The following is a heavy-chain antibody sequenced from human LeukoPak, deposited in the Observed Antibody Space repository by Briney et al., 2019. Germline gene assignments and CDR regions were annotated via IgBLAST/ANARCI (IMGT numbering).Heavy chain of an antibody. CDR1: GFTFGSYA. D-gene: IGHD2-8*01. CDR3: AKDTSIGKYCTNGVCSPFDY. Sequence: GGSLRLSCAGSGFTFGSYAMSWVRQAPGQGLEWVSVISDSGDYTSYADSVRGRFTTSRDNSRNTLYLQMISLRPEDTAVYYCAKDTSIGKYCTNGVCSPFDYWGQGTLVTVSS. J-gene: IGHJ4*02. V-gene: IGHV3-23*01. CDR2: ISDSGDYT.